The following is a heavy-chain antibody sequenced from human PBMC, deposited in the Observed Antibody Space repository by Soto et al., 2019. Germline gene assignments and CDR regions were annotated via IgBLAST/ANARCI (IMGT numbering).Heavy chain of an antibody. J-gene: IGHJ4*02. CDR3: ARSPRVRGGTASRGC. CDR1: EFTFDNFG. Sequence: QVQLVESGGGVVQPGRSLRLSCAASEFTFDNFGMHWVRQAPGKGLEWVSVIYYDGSKKYYADSVRGRFTISRDNSKNMLYLQMDSLRAEDTATYYCARSPRVRGGTASRGCWGQGTLVTVSS. V-gene: IGHV3-33*01. D-gene: IGHD3-10*01. CDR2: IYYDGSKK.